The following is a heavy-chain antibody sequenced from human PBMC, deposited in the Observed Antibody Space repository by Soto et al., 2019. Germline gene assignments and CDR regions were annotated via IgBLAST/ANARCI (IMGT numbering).Heavy chain of an antibody. CDR3: EKDTGNAGQAAFDT. V-gene: IGHV3-9*01. J-gene: IGHJ3*02. CDR2: ISWNRGSI. Sequence: EVQLVESGGGLVQPGRSLRLSCAASGFTFDDYARHWVRQYPGKGLEGVSGISWNRGSIGYADSVKGRFTISRDNAKKSLYLQKNSISAEDAALYYCEKDTGNAGQAAFDTWGQGTMVTVSS. CDR1: GFTFDDYA.